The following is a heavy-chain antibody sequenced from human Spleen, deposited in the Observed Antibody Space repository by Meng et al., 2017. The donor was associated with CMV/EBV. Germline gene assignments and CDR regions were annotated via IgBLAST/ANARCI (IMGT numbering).Heavy chain of an antibody. V-gene: IGHV1-2*02. J-gene: IGHJ4*02. CDR3: ARDNDWGPDY. Sequence: ASVKVSCKASGYTFTDHYFHWVRQAPGQGLEWMGWIYPNSGGTHYAQKFQGRLTVTTDTSISTGDMELSSLGSDDTAVYYCARDNDWGPDYWGQGTLVNVSS. D-gene: IGHD3-9*01. CDR2: IYPNSGGT. CDR1: GYTFTDHY.